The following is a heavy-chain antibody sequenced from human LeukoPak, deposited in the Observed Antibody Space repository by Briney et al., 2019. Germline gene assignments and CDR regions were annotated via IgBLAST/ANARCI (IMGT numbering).Heavy chain of an antibody. Sequence: GGSLRLSRAGSGFNFSSFVMTWVRQAPGKGLEWVSSISASGRSTYYADSVKGRFTISRDNSRNTLYLQVNGLRAEDTAVYHCAKKSPIFGVVIPLFDYWGQGTLVSVSS. CDR3: AKKSPIFGVVIPLFDY. D-gene: IGHD3-3*01. CDR1: GFNFSSFV. CDR2: ISASGRST. J-gene: IGHJ4*02. V-gene: IGHV3-23*01.